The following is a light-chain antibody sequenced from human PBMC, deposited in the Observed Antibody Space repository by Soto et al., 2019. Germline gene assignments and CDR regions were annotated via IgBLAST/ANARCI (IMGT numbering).Light chain of an antibody. Sequence: QSALTQPASVSGSPGQSITISCTGTSTDVGAYNLVSWYQQHPGRVPKLIIYEDLTRPSGVSSRFSGSKSGNTASLTISGLQAEDEADYYCCSYAGSRTLVFGGGTKLTVL. CDR3: CSYAGSRTLV. J-gene: IGLJ2*01. CDR2: EDL. V-gene: IGLV2-23*01. CDR1: STDVGAYNL.